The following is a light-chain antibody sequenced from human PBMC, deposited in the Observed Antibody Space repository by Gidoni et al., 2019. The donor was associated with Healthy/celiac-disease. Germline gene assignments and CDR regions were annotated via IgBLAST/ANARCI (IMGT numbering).Light chain of an antibody. V-gene: IGKV3-20*01. Sequence: EIVLTKSPGTLSLSPGERATLSCRASQSVSSSYLAWYQQKPGQAPRLLIYGASSRATGIPDRFSGSGSGTDFTLTISRLEPEDFAVYYCQQYGSSPYTFGQXTKLEIK. CDR2: GAS. J-gene: IGKJ2*01. CDR1: QSVSSSY. CDR3: QQYGSSPYT.